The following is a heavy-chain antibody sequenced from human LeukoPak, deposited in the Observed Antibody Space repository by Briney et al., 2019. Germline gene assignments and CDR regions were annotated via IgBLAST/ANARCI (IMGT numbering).Heavy chain of an antibody. D-gene: IGHD1-14*01. CDR1: GFSLSNYG. Sequence: PGGSLRLSCAASGFSLSNYGMHWARHAPGKGLEGVAALLYDGNTKHYADSVKGRFTISRDISKNTFYLQMNSLTAEDTAVYYCARDHRPEIQYYYMDVWGKGTTVAVSS. J-gene: IGHJ6*03. CDR3: ARDHRPEIQYYYMDV. CDR2: LLYDGNTK. V-gene: IGHV3-33*01.